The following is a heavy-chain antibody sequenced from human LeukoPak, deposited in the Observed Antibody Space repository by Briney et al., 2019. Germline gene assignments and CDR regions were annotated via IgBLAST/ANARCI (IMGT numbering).Heavy chain of an antibody. J-gene: IGHJ4*02. Sequence: SVTVSCKASGGTFSSYAISWVRQAPGQGLEWVGGIIPIFGTANYAQKFQGRVTITADESTSTAYMELSSLRSEDTAVYYCARAQTDSSGYSYWGQGTLVTVSS. D-gene: IGHD3-22*01. CDR3: ARAQTDSSGYSY. CDR1: GGTFSSYA. V-gene: IGHV1-69*13. CDR2: IIPIFGTA.